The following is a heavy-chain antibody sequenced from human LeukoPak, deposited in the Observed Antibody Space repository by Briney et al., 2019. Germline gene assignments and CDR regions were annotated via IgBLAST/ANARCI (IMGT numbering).Heavy chain of an antibody. J-gene: IGHJ3*02. V-gene: IGHV3-53*01. CDR2: IYSDNT. CDR3: ARDRFDSSGYYWIGRTDAFDI. CDR1: GFTVSSNS. D-gene: IGHD3-22*01. Sequence: GGSLRLSCRVSGFTVSSNSMSWVRQAPGKGLEWVSFIYSDNTHYSDSVKGRFTISRDNAKNSLYLQMNSLRAEDTAVYYCARDRFDSSGYYWIGRTDAFDIWGQGTMVTVSS.